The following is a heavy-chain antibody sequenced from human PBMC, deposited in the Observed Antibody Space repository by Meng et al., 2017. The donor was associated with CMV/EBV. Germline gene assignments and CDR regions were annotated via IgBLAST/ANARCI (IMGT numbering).Heavy chain of an antibody. J-gene: IGHJ5*02. V-gene: IGHV3-21*01. D-gene: IGHD3-10*01. CDR2: ISSSSSYI. Sequence: LTRAASGFTFSSYSMNWVRQAPGKGLEWVSSISSSSSYIYYADSVKGRFTISRDNAKNSLYLQMNSLRAEDTAVYYCARGESGDLLWFGSSYPAGFDPWGQGTLVTVSS. CDR3: ARGESGDLLWFGSSYPAGFDP. CDR1: GFTFSSYS.